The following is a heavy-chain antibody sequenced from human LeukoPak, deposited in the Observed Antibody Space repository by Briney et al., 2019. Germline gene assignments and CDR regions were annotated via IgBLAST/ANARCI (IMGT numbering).Heavy chain of an antibody. V-gene: IGHV2-70*04. Sequence: SGPTLVNPTQTLTLTCTFSGFSLSTSGMRVSWIRQPPGKALEGLARIDWDDDKFYSTSLKTRLTISKDTSKHQVVLTMTNMDPVDTATYYCARAIRYDSSRGAFDIWGQGTMVTVSS. CDR2: IDWDDDK. CDR1: GFSLSTSGMR. J-gene: IGHJ3*02. D-gene: IGHD3-22*01. CDR3: ARAIRYDSSRGAFDI.